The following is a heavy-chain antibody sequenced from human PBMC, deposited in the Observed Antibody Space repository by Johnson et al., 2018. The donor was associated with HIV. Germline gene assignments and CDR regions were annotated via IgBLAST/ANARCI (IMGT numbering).Heavy chain of an antibody. Sequence: QVQLVESGGGLVQPGTSLRLSCAASGFTFRNYAMHWVRQAPGKGLEWVAVISYDGSNKYYADSVKGRFTISRDNSKNTLYLQMNSLRAEDTAVYYCAKAMSPMVRGNIWGQGTMVTVSS. J-gene: IGHJ3*02. CDR3: AKAMSPMVRGNI. CDR2: ISYDGSNK. D-gene: IGHD3-10*01. CDR1: GFTFRNYA. V-gene: IGHV3-30*04.